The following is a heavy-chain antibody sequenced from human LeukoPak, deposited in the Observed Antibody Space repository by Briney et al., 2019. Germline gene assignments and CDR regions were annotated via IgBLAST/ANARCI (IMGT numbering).Heavy chain of an antibody. CDR3: VRDSDDYYWALDF. J-gene: IGHJ4*02. D-gene: IGHD3-10*01. Sequence: SQTLSLTCAISGDSVSSKSAAWNWIRQSPSRGLEWLGRTYYRSKWSSGYAESVKSRLTISPDTSKNQFSLQLRSVTPEDTAVYYCVRDSDDYYWALDFWGQGTPVTVSS. CDR1: GDSVSSKSAA. V-gene: IGHV6-1*01. CDR2: TYYRSKWSS.